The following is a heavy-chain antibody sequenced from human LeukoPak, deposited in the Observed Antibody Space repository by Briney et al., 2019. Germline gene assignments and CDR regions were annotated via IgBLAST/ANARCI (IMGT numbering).Heavy chain of an antibody. V-gene: IGHV3-21*01. CDR2: ISSSSSYI. Sequence: GGSLRLSCAASGFTFSSYSMNWVRQAPGKGLEWVSSISSSSSYIYYADSVKGRFTISRDNAKNSLYLQMNSLRAEDTAVYYCARDRHYYGSGSYFHNWFDPWGQGTLVTVSS. CDR3: ARDRHYYGSGSYFHNWFDP. J-gene: IGHJ5*02. CDR1: GFTFSSYS. D-gene: IGHD3-10*01.